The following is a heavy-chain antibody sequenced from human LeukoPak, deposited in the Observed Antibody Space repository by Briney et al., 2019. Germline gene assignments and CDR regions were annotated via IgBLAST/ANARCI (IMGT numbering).Heavy chain of an antibody. Sequence: GGSLRLSCAASEFTFSSYAMHWVRLAPGKGLEWVAFIRYDGSNKYYADSVKGRFTISRDNSKNTLYLQMNSLRAEDTAVYYCAKDLEVETSMITDYWGQGTLVTVSS. V-gene: IGHV3-30*02. CDR1: EFTFSSYA. CDR3: AKDLEVETSMITDY. CDR2: IRYDGSNK. J-gene: IGHJ4*02. D-gene: IGHD5-18*01.